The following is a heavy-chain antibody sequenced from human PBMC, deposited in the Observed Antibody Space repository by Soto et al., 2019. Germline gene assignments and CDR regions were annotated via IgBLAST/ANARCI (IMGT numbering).Heavy chain of an antibody. V-gene: IGHV3-74*01. Sequence: EVQLVQSGGGLAQPGKSLRLSCAAFGFTFREFWMHWVRQVPGKRPVWVSYISSDGTTTDYAGSVKGRFTISRDNAKHTLYLQIESRAAEDTAVDYCVIQVCTNHVGLESDDTVAGALESWGQGTLVTGSS. J-gene: IGHJ4*02. CDR1: GFTFREFW. CDR2: ISSDGTTT. CDR3: VIQVCTNHVGLESDDTVAGALES. D-gene: IGHD2-8*01.